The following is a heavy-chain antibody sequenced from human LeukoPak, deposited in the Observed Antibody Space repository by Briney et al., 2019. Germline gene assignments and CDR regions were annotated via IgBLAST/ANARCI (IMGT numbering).Heavy chain of an antibody. Sequence: PSETLSLTCTVSGGSISSSSYYWGWIRQPPGKGLEWIGSIYYSGSTYYNPSLKSRVTISVDTSKKQFSLKLSSVTAADTAVYYCARHLGLTDAFDIWGQGTMVTVSS. CDR1: GGSISSSSYY. V-gene: IGHV4-39*01. J-gene: IGHJ3*02. CDR3: ARHLGLTDAFDI. D-gene: IGHD3-16*01. CDR2: IYYSGST.